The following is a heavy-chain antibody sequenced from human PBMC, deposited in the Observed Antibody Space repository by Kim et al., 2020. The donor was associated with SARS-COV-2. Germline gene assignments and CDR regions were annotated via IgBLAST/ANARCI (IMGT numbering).Heavy chain of an antibody. CDR2: IYYSGST. CDR1: GGSISSSSYY. D-gene: IGHD3-10*01. J-gene: IGHJ4*02. CDR3: ARAPEGGEWFGELLGHSDY. Sequence: SETLSLTCTVSGGSISSSSYYWGWIRQPPGKGLEWIGSIYYSGSTYYNPSLKSRVTISVDTSKNQFSLKLSSVTAADTAVYYCARAPEGGEWFGELLGHSDYWGQGTLVTVSS. V-gene: IGHV4-39*01.